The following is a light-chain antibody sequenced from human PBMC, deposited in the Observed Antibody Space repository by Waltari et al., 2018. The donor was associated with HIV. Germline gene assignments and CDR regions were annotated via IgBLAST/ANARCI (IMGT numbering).Light chain of an antibody. V-gene: IGKV3-20*01. J-gene: IGKJ3*01. Sequence: EIVLTQSPGTLSLSPGERVTLSSRASQSVSSSYLAWYQQKPGQAPRLLIYCASSRATGIPDRFSGCGSGTDFTLTISRLEPEDFAVYYSQQYGCSPPGVGPGTNVDI. CDR1: QSVSSSY. CDR2: CAS. CDR3: QQYGCSPPG.